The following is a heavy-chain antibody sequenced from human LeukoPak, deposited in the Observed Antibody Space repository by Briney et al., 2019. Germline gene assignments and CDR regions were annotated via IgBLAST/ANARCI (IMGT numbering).Heavy chain of an antibody. CDR3: ARLTVTGGLYYYYYMDV. V-gene: IGHV4-34*01. CDR1: GGSFSGYY. D-gene: IGHD4-17*01. J-gene: IGHJ6*03. Sequence: SETLSLTCAVYGGSFSGYYWSWICQPPGKGLEWIGEINHSGSTNYNPSLKSRVTISVDTSKNQFSLKLSSVTAADTAVYYCARLTVTGGLYYYYYMDVWGKGTTVTVSS. CDR2: INHSGST.